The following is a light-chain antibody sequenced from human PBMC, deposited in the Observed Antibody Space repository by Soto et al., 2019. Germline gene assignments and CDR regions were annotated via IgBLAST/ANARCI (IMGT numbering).Light chain of an antibody. CDR2: KVS. V-gene: IGKV2-30*02. CDR3: MQGTHWPIT. J-gene: IGKJ5*01. Sequence: DVVMTQYPLSVPVTLGQPASISCRSNQSLVHSDGIAYFSWFQQRPGRSPRRLIYKVSNRDSGVPARFSGSGSGTDFALKISRVEAEDVGVYYCMQGTHWPITFGQGTRLE. CDR1: QSLVHSDGIAY.